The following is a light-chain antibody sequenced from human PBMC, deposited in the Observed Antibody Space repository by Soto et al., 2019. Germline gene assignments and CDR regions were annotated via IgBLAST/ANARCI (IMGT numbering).Light chain of an antibody. CDR3: QQRSNWPIT. CDR2: DAS. J-gene: IGKJ5*01. CDR1: QSVSSY. V-gene: IGKV3-11*01. Sequence: ETVLTQSPATVSLSPGDRATLPCRASQSVSSYLAWYQQKPGQAPRLLIYDASNRATGIPARFSGSGSGTDFTLTISSLEPEDFAVYYCQQRSNWPITFGQGTRLEIK.